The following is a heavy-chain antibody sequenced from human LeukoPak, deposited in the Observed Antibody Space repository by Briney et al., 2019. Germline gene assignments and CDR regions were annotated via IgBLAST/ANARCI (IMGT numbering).Heavy chain of an antibody. Sequence: GGSLRLSCAASGFTLSSYSMNWVRQAPGKWLEWVSSISRSSAYIYYADSVKGRFTISRDNAKNSLYLQMNSLRAEDTAVYYCAELGITMIGGVWGKGTTVTISS. D-gene: IGHD3-10*02. CDR3: AELGITMIGGV. J-gene: IGHJ6*04. CDR1: GFTLSSYS. CDR2: ISRSSAYI. V-gene: IGHV3-21*01.